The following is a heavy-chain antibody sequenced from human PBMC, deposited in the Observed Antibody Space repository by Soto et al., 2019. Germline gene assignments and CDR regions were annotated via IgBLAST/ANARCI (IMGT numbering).Heavy chain of an antibody. CDR1: GDSVSSNSAA. D-gene: IGHD1-7*01. Sequence: PSQTLSLTCAISGDSVSSNSAAWNWIRQSPSRGLEWLGRTYYRSKWYNDYAVSVKSRITINPDTSKNQFSLQLNSVTPEDTAVFYFARVSGYSGTTNWFGPWGQGTLVTVSS. CDR2: TYYRSKWYN. J-gene: IGHJ5*02. CDR3: ARVSGYSGTTNWFGP. V-gene: IGHV6-1*01.